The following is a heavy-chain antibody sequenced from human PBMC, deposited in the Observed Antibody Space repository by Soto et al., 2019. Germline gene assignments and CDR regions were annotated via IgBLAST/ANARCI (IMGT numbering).Heavy chain of an antibody. CDR1: GYNFNTYG. D-gene: IGHD3-22*01. CDR2: ISGYNGYT. V-gene: IGHV1-18*01. Sequence: QVQLVQSGAQVRRPGTSVRISCTTSGYNFNTYGIIWVRQTPGQGLEWMGWISGYNGYTKYAQSLEDRVTLSKDTSTRTAFLELRNLRSGDTALYFCARDRDYSHTDADVDYWGQGTQVTVSS. J-gene: IGHJ4*02. CDR3: ARDRDYSHTDADVDY.